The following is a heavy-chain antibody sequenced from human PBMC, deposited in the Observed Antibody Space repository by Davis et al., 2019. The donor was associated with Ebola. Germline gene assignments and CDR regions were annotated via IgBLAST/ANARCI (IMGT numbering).Heavy chain of an antibody. Sequence: GESLKISCKGSGDTFTMYWIAWVRQMPGKGLECMGIIYPGDSETKYSPSFQGQVSISADKSIGAAYLQWSSLKASDSAMYYCASLRRTITGMDDGFDIWGQGTMVTVSS. J-gene: IGHJ3*02. V-gene: IGHV5-51*01. CDR2: IYPGDSET. D-gene: IGHD2-8*02. CDR3: ASLRRTITGMDDGFDI. CDR1: GDTFTMYW.